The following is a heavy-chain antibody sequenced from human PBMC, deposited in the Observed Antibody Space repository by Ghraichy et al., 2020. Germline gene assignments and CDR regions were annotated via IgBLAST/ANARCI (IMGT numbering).Heavy chain of an antibody. CDR3: AKSKTYYYDSSGYYYFDY. V-gene: IGHV3-23*01. J-gene: IGHJ4*02. D-gene: IGHD3-22*01. Sequence: LSLTCAASGFTFSSYAMSWVRQAPGKGLEWVSAISGSGGSTYYAYSVKGRFTISRDNSKNTLYLQMNSLRAEDTAVYYCAKSKTYYYDSSGYYYFDYWGQGTLVTVSS. CDR2: ISGSGGST. CDR1: GFTFSSYA.